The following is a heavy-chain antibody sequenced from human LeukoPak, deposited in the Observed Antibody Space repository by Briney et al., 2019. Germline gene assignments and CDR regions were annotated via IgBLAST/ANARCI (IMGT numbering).Heavy chain of an antibody. CDR1: GFTVSSNY. D-gene: IGHD2-15*01. CDR3: ARARGTKGAFDI. J-gene: IGHJ3*02. Sequence: GGSLRLSCAASGFTVSSNYMSWVRQAPGKGLEWASVIYSGGSTYYVDSVKGRFTISRDNSKNTLYLQMNSLRAEDTAVYYCARARGTKGAFDIWGQGTMVTVSS. CDR2: IYSGGST. V-gene: IGHV3-53*01.